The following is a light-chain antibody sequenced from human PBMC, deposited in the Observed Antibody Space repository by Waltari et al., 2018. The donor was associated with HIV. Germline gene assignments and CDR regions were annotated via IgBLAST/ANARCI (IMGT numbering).Light chain of an antibody. CDR2: KDS. CDR1: NIGTMD. J-gene: IGLJ3*02. Sequence: YQLSQPLSVSVALGLTAKITCGGNNIGTMDVHWYQKRPGQAPVWVMFKDSNRPSGIPERFSGSKSRNTAALTISGVQVEYEADYFCQVWDNNVVFGGGTKLTVL. V-gene: IGLV3-9*01. CDR3: QVWDNNVV.